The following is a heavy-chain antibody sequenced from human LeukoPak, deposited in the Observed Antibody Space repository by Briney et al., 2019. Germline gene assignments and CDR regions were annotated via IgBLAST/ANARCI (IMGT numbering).Heavy chain of an antibody. CDR1: GFTFSSYG. CDR3: AKDGGMYYYDSSED. Sequence: GGSLRLSCAASGFTFSSYGMHWVRQAPGKGLEWVAVISYDGSNKYYADSVKGRFTISRDNSKNTLYLRMNSLRAEDTAVYYCAKDGGMYYYDSSEDWGQGTLVTVSS. D-gene: IGHD3-22*01. J-gene: IGHJ4*02. V-gene: IGHV3-30*18. CDR2: ISYDGSNK.